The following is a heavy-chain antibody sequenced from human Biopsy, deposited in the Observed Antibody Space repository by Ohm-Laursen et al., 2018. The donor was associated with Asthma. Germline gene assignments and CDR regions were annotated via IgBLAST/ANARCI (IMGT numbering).Heavy chain of an antibody. Sequence: SLRLSCSASGFTFSSYAMHWVRQAPGKGLEWVAVISYDGSNKYYADSVKGRFTISRDNSKNTLYLQMNSLRAADTAVYYCARGPNYHGSGRAPIGMDVWGQGTTVTVSS. CDR1: GFTFSSYA. D-gene: IGHD3-10*01. CDR3: ARGPNYHGSGRAPIGMDV. J-gene: IGHJ6*02. V-gene: IGHV3-30-3*01. CDR2: ISYDGSNK.